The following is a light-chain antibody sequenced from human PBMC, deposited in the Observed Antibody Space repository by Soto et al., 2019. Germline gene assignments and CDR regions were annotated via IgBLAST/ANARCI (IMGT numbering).Light chain of an antibody. CDR1: SSDVGNYNL. J-gene: IGLJ2*01. CDR2: EGS. CDR3: CSYAGSFTFDV. V-gene: IGLV2-23*03. Sequence: QSALTQPASVSGSPGQSITIPCTGTSSDVGNYNLVSWYQQFPGKAPKLIIYEGSRRPSGVSNRFSGSKSGNTASLTISGLQAEDEADYYCCSYAGSFTFDVFGGGTKLTVL.